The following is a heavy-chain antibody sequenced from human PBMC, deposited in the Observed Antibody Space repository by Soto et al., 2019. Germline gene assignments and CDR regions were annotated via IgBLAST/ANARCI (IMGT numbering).Heavy chain of an antibody. D-gene: IGHD1-26*01. V-gene: IGHV3-30*18. CDR3: AKDLELPPLLGYFDY. CDR1: GFTFSSYG. J-gene: IGHJ4*02. Sequence: TGGSLRLSWAASGFTFSSYGMHWVRQAPGKGLEWVAVISYDGSNKYYADSVKGRFTISRDNSKNTLYLQMNSLRAEDTAVYYCAKDLELPPLLGYFDYWGQGTLVTVSS. CDR2: ISYDGSNK.